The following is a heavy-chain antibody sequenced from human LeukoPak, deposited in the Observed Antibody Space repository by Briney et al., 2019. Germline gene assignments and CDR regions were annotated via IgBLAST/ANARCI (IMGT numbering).Heavy chain of an antibody. CDR1: GFVFSNYA. D-gene: IGHD3-3*01. V-gene: IGHV3-23*01. CDR3: ANWRDIWSGYGFDS. CDR2: ISGSGAAT. Sequence: GGSLRLSCAASGFVFSNYAMTWVRQAPGKGLEWVSSISGSGAATYYADSVKGRFIISRDNSKNSVFLQMNRLRGEDTAVYYCANWRDIWSGYGFDSWGQGTLVTVS. J-gene: IGHJ4*02.